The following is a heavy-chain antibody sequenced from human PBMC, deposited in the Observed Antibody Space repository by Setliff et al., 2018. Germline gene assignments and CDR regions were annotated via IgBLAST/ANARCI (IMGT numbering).Heavy chain of an antibody. CDR2: INQGGGDQ. J-gene: IGHJ6*03. D-gene: IGHD3-10*01. CDR1: GFTFSSLW. V-gene: IGHV3-7*01. Sequence: GGSLRLSCAASGFTFSSLWMAWVRQAPGKGLEWVANINQGGGDQFYVDSVRGRFIISRDNAKNLLYMEMNRLRAEDTAVYYCARDITLTTVREGGMDVWGKGTTVTVSS. CDR3: ARDITLTTVREGGMDV.